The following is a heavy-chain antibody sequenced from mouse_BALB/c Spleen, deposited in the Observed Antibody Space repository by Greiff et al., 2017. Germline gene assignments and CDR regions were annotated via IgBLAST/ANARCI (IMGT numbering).Heavy chain of an antibody. Sequence: QVHVKQSGAELARPGASVKMSCKASGYTFTSYTMHWVKQRPGQGLEWIGYINPSSGYTNYNQKFKDKATLTADKSSSTAYMQLSSLTSEDSAVYYCAIPLYYYGSSYFDYWGQGTTLTVSS. J-gene: IGHJ2*01. CDR3: AIPLYYYGSSYFDY. D-gene: IGHD1-1*01. CDR2: INPSSGYT. CDR1: GYTFTSYT. V-gene: IGHV1-4*01.